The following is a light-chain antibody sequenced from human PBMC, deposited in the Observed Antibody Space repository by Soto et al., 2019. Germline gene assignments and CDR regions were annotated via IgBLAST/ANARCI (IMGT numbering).Light chain of an antibody. V-gene: IGLV2-8*01. J-gene: IGLJ2*01. Sequence: QSALTQPPSASGSPGQSVTISCTGSSSDVGGYNYVSWYQQHPGKAPKLMIYEVSKRPSGVPERLSGSKSGNTASLTVSGLQDEDEADYYCSSYGGSNTVVFGGGTKLTVL. CDR1: SSDVGGYNY. CDR3: SSYGGSNTVV. CDR2: EVS.